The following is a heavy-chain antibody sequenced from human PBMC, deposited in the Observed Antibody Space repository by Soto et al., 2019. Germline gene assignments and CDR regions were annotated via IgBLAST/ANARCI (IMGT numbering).Heavy chain of an antibody. J-gene: IGHJ3*02. CDR1: GYTFTSYY. CDR3: GTKAAARVFAFDS. D-gene: IGHD6-13*01. V-gene: IGHV1-46*01. Sequence: ASVKVSCKASGYTFTSYYMHWVRQAPGQGLEWMGVINPSGGSTSDAQKFQGRVTMTSDTSTSTVYMDLSSLRSEDTAVYYCGTKAAARVFAFDSWGQGTMVTFSS. CDR2: INPSGGST.